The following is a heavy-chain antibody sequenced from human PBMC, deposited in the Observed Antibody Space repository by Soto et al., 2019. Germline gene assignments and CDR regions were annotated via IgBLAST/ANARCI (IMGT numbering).Heavy chain of an antibody. CDR1: GFTFGSNW. CDR2: IKRDGSEK. Sequence: EVQLVESGGGLVQPGGSLRLSCAASGFTFGSNWMSWVRQAPGKGLEWVANIKRDGSEKYYVDSVKGRFTISRDNAKNTLYLQMNSLRADATAVYYCASLEWESTGYADYWGQGTLVTVSS. V-gene: IGHV3-7*03. D-gene: IGHD3-3*01. CDR3: ASLEWESTGYADY. J-gene: IGHJ4*02.